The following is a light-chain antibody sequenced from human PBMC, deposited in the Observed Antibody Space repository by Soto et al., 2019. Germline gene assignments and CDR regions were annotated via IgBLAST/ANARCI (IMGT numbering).Light chain of an antibody. Sequence: IHMTQSPSSLSASVGDRVTITCRASRYIRTALSWYQHRPGQAPKVLICVASSLQSGVPSRFSGSGHGTDFTLTISSLQPEDFATYYCLQDYNYPWTFGQGTKVDIK. J-gene: IGKJ1*01. CDR3: LQDYNYPWT. V-gene: IGKV1-6*01. CDR2: VAS. CDR1: RYIRTA.